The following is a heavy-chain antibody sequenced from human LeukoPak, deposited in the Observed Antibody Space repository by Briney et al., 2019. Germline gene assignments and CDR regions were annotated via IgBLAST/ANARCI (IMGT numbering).Heavy chain of an antibody. CDR1: GYSFTSYW. CDR3: ARCKEGYCSSPDY. V-gene: IGHV5-51*01. Sequence: GESLKISCKGSGYSFTSYWIGWVRQMPGKGLGWMGIIYPGDSDTRYSPSFQGQVTISPDKSISTAYLQWSSLRASDTAMYYCARCKEGYCSSPDYWGQGTLVTVSS. CDR2: IYPGDSDT. J-gene: IGHJ4*02. D-gene: IGHD2-2*01.